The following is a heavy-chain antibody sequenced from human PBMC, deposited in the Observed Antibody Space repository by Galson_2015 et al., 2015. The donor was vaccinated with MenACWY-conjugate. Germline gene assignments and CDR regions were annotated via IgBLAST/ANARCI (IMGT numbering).Heavy chain of an antibody. D-gene: IGHD6-19*01. Sequence: SLRLSCAASGSVFSSYTMHWVRQAPGEGLECISTISPSGSNTFYADSAKGRFSISRDNSKTTVYLHMSSLRPEDTAVYYCVKAWYSRDWYSLYNFLFQHWGQGTQVIVSS. CDR3: VKAWYSRDWYSLYNFLFQH. CDR1: GSVFSSYT. CDR2: ISPSGSNT. J-gene: IGHJ1*01. V-gene: IGHV3-64D*09.